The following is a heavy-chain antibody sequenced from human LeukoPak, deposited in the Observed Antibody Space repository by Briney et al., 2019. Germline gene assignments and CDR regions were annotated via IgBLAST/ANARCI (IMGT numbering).Heavy chain of an antibody. V-gene: IGHV4-4*02. CDR1: GGSISSSNW. CDR2: IYHSGST. Sequence: SETLSLTCAVSGGSISSSNWWSWVRQPPGKGLEWIGEIYHSGSTNYNPSLKSRVTISVDKSKNQFSLKLSSVTAADTAVYYCARDIRGQQLVTLDYWGQGTLVTVSS. J-gene: IGHJ4*02. D-gene: IGHD6-13*01. CDR3: ARDIRGQQLVTLDY.